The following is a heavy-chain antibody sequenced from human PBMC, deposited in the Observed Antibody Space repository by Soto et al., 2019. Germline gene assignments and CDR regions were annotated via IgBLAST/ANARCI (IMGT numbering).Heavy chain of an antibody. D-gene: IGHD2-21*02. CDR2: IYYSGST. J-gene: IGHJ5*02. CDR1: GGSISSGGYY. CDR3: ARAMVVTQNWFDP. Sequence: ASETLSLTCTVSGGSISSGGYYWSWIRQPPGKGLEWIGYIYYSGSTYYNPSLKSRVTISVDTSKNQFSLKLSSVTAADTAVYYCARAMVVTQNWFDPWGQGTLVTVSS. V-gene: IGHV4-30-4*08.